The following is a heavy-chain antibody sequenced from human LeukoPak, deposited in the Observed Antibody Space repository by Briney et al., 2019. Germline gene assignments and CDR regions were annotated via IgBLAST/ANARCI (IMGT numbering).Heavy chain of an antibody. D-gene: IGHD3-3*01. Sequence: PSETLSLTCAVYGGPFSGYYWSWIRQSPGKGPEWIGEINHSGSTNYNPSLESRVTISVDTSKNQFSLKLSSVTAADTAVYYCARGNYDFWSGYYTSGYGMDVWGQGTTVTVSS. CDR3: ARGNYDFWSGYYTSGYGMDV. J-gene: IGHJ6*02. V-gene: IGHV4-34*01. CDR1: GGPFSGYY. CDR2: INHSGST.